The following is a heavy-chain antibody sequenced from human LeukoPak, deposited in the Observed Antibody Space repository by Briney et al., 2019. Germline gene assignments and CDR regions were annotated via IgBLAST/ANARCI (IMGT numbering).Heavy chain of an antibody. CDR3: ARLPIWFGELGWFDP. CDR1: GGSISSYY. CDR2: IYYSGST. J-gene: IGHJ5*02. Sequence: PSETLSLTCTVSGGSISSYYWSWIRQPPGKGLEWIGYIYYSGSTNYNLSLKSRVTISVDTSKNQFSLKLSSVTAADTAVYYCARLPIWFGELGWFDPWGQGTLVTVSS. D-gene: IGHD3-10*01. V-gene: IGHV4-59*08.